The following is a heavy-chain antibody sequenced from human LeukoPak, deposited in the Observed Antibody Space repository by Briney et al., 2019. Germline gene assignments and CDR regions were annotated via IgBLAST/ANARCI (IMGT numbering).Heavy chain of an antibody. D-gene: IGHD4-17*01. CDR3: ARGATVTLYYFDY. V-gene: IGHV3-21*01. J-gene: IGHJ4*02. CDR2: ISSSSSYI. Sequence: GGSLRLSCAASGFTFSSYSMNWVRQAPGKGLEWVSSISSSSSYIYYADSVKGRFTISRDNAKNSLYLQMNSLRAEDTAVYYCARGATVTLYYFDYWGQGTLVTVSS. CDR1: GFTFSSYS.